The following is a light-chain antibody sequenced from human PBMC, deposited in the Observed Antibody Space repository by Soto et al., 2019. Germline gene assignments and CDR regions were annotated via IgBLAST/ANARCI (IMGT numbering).Light chain of an antibody. Sequence: EILFTQSPATLSLSPGESATLSCRASQSVSSYLAWYQQKPGQAPRLLIYDASNTATGIPARLSGSGSGTDFTLPIRSLEPEDFAVYYCQQRSSWITFGQGTRLEIK. CDR2: DAS. CDR1: QSVSSY. CDR3: QQRSSWIT. V-gene: IGKV3-11*01. J-gene: IGKJ5*01.